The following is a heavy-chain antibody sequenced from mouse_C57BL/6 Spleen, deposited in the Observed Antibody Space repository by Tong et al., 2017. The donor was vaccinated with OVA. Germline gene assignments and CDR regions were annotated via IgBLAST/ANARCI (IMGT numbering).Heavy chain of an antibody. CDR3: VRPPYYYGSSYDWYFDV. CDR1: GFTFSDYG. Sequence: EVQLQESGGGLVKPGGSLKLSCAASGFTFSDYGMHWVRQAPEKGLEWVAYISSGSSTIYYADTVKGRFTISRDNAKNTLFLQMTSLRSEDTAMYYCVRPPYYYGSSYDWYFDVWGTGTTVTVSS. V-gene: IGHV5-17*01. CDR2: ISSGSSTI. D-gene: IGHD1-1*01. J-gene: IGHJ1*03.